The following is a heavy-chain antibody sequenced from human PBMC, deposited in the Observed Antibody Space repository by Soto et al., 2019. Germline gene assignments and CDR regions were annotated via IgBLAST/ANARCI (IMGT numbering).Heavy chain of an antibody. CDR2: IYHSGST. D-gene: IGHD3-16*01. J-gene: IGHJ3*01. V-gene: IGHV4-30-2*01. CDR3: GSGDYANDFDF. CDR1: GGSISSGGYS. Sequence: QLQLQESGSGLVKPSQTLSLTCAVSGGSISSGGYSWNWIRQPPGKGLEWIGNIYHSGSTYYNAFHKRRITISDATKNNQSSLKRSVVTAADAVEYYCGSGDYANDFDFWGQGTMVTVSS.